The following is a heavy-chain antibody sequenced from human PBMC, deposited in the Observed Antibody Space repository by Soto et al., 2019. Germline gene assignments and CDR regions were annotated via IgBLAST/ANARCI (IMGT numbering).Heavy chain of an antibody. Sequence: QLQLQESGPGLVKPSETLSLTCTVSGGSISTSPYYWGWIRQPPGKGLEWIGSTHYSGSTYYNPSLKSRVTIAVDTSKNQISLKLSSVTAADPAVYYCARRGVERGMDVWGQGTTVTVSS. D-gene: IGHD3-10*01. CDR1: GGSISTSPYY. CDR2: THYSGST. V-gene: IGHV4-39*01. CDR3: ARRGVERGMDV. J-gene: IGHJ6*02.